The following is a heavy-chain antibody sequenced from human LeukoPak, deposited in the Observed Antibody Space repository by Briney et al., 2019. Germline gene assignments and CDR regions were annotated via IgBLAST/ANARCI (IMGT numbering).Heavy chain of an antibody. D-gene: IGHD3-10*01. CDR3: ATGLAMVRTRRDY. J-gene: IGHJ4*02. CDR1: GFTFDDYA. V-gene: IGHV3-9*01. Sequence: PGGSLRLSCAASGFTFDDYAMHWVRQAPGKGLEWVSGISWNSASIGYADSVKGRFTISRDNAKNSLYLQMNSLRVEDTALYYCATGLAMVRTRRDYWGQGTLVTVSS. CDR2: ISWNSASI.